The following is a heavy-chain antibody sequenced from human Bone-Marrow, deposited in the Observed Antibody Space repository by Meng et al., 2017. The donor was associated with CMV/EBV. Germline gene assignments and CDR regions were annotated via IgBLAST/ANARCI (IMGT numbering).Heavy chain of an antibody. CDR3: AREGVIPAERPTEETYYFDN. D-gene: IGHD2-2*01. CDR2: IIPVPGIA. V-gene: IGHV1-69*10. CDR1: GGTLSSYA. Sequence: SVKVSCKSSGGTLSSYAISWVRQAPGQGLEWMGGIIPVPGIANYAQKFQGRVTITADISTRTAYMELNSLRSADTAVYYCAREGVIPAERPTEETYYFDNWGQGTLVTVSS. J-gene: IGHJ4*02.